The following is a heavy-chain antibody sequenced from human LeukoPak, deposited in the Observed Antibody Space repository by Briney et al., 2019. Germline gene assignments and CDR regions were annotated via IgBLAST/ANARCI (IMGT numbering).Heavy chain of an antibody. Sequence: GGSLRLSCAASGFTFSSYAMNWVRQAPGKGLEWVSYISSSGTTIYYADSVKGRFTISRDNAKNSLSLQMNSLKVEDTAVYYCARDHNGPYTFDYWGQGTLVTVSS. CDR1: GFTFSSYA. D-gene: IGHD2-2*02. J-gene: IGHJ4*02. CDR3: ARDHNGPYTFDY. V-gene: IGHV3-48*03. CDR2: ISSSGTTI.